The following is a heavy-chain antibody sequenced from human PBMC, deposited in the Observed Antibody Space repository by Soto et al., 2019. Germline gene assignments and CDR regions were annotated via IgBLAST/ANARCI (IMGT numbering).Heavy chain of an antibody. CDR3: ARDRNIVVVPAAQYYYYGMDV. CDR1: GGTFSSYT. Sequence: QVQLVQSGAEVKKPGSSVKVSCKASGGTFSSYTISWVRQAPGQGLEWMGRIIPILGIANYAQKFQGRVTITADKSTSTAYTELSSLRSEATAVYYCARDRNIVVVPAAQYYYYGMDVWGQGTTVTVSS. CDR2: IIPILGIA. D-gene: IGHD2-2*01. V-gene: IGHV1-69*08. J-gene: IGHJ6*02.